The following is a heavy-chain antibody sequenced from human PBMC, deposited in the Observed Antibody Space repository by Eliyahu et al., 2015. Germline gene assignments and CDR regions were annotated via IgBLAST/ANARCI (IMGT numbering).Heavy chain of an antibody. CDR3: ARLGNTGTTYWFDP. Sequence: VQLVXSGAEVRKPGESLKISXXGSGYSFTSYRIGWVRQKPGKGLEWMGVIDPIDSDTRYSASFQGQVIISADKSISTAYVQWSSLKASDTAMYYCARLGNTGTTYWFDPWGQGSLVTVSS. CDR2: IDPIDSDT. J-gene: IGHJ5*02. D-gene: IGHD1-7*01. CDR1: GYSFTSYR. V-gene: IGHV5-51*01.